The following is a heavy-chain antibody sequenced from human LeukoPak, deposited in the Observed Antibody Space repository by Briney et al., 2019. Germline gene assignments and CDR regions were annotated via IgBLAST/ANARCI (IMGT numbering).Heavy chain of an antibody. J-gene: IGHJ6*03. CDR2: IKQDGSEK. V-gene: IGHV3-7*01. Sequence: GGSLRLSCAASGFTFSSYWMSWVRQAPGKGLEWVANIKQDGSEKYYVDSVKGRFTISRDNAKNSLYLQMNSLRAEDTAVYYCAGAGNYDILTGYTAYDYYYYMDVWGKGTTVTVSS. CDR3: AGAGNYDILTGYTAYDYYYYMDV. D-gene: IGHD3-9*01. CDR1: GFTFSSYW.